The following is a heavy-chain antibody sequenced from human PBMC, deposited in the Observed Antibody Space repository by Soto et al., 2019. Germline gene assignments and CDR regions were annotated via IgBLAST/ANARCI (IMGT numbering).Heavy chain of an antibody. J-gene: IGHJ6*02. CDR3: AKDFGPANIVVVQAAPPGYYGMDV. CDR2: ISYDGSNK. CDR1: GFTFSSYG. D-gene: IGHD2-2*01. Sequence: QVQLVESGGGVVQPGRSLRLSCAASGFTFSSYGMHWVRQAPGKGLEWVAVISYDGSNKYYADSVKGRFTISRDNSKNTLYLQMNSLRAEDTAVYYCAKDFGPANIVVVQAAPPGYYGMDVWGQGTTVTVSS. V-gene: IGHV3-30*18.